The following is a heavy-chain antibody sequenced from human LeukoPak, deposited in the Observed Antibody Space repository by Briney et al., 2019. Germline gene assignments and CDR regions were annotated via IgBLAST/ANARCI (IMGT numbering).Heavy chain of an antibody. Sequence: ASVKVSCRASGYTFTSYGISWVRQAPGQGLEWMGWISAYNGNTNYAQKLQGRVTMTTDTSTSTAYMELRSLRSDDTAVYYCARGTHYYDSSRPFDYWGQGTLVTVSS. CDR3: ARGTHYYDSSRPFDY. CDR2: ISAYNGNT. V-gene: IGHV1-18*01. J-gene: IGHJ4*02. CDR1: GYTFTSYG. D-gene: IGHD3-22*01.